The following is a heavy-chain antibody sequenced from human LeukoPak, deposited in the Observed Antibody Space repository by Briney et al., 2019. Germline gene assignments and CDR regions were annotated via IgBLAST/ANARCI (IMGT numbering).Heavy chain of an antibody. D-gene: IGHD6-6*01. J-gene: IGHJ4*02. Sequence: GGALRLSCAASGFTLSSYEMNWVRQAPGKGLQGISYISSSGNSTYYVDSLKGRFTISRDNAKNSLYLQMNSLRAEDTAVYYCARPRIAARSFDYWGQGALVTVSS. CDR2: ISSSGNST. CDR3: ARPRIAARSFDY. V-gene: IGHV3-48*03. CDR1: GFTLSSYE.